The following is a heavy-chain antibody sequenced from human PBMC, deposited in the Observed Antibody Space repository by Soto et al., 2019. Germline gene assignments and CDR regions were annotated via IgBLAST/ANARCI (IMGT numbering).Heavy chain of an antibody. CDR3: ARESIAAAGSEFYYYYMDV. D-gene: IGHD6-13*01. CDR1: GGTFSSYT. Sequence: VKVSCKASGGTFSSYTISWVRQAPGQGLEWMGRIIPILGIANYAQKFQGRVTITADKSTSTAYMELSSLRSEDTAVYYCARESIAAAGSEFYYYYMDVWGKGTTVTVSS. CDR2: IIPILGIA. J-gene: IGHJ6*03. V-gene: IGHV1-69*04.